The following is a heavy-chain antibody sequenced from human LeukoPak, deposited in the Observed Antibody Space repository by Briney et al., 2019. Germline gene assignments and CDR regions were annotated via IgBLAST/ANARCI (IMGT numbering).Heavy chain of an antibody. J-gene: IGHJ4*02. Sequence: QPGRSLRLSCTASGFTFSSHAMDWVRQAPGKGLEWVAVISYDGSNKYYADSVKGRFTISRDNSKNTLYLQMNSLRAEDTAVYYCARGGSDWYGPFDYWGQGTLVTVSS. V-gene: IGHV3-30-3*01. CDR3: ARGGSDWYGPFDY. D-gene: IGHD6-19*01. CDR1: GFTFSSHA. CDR2: ISYDGSNK.